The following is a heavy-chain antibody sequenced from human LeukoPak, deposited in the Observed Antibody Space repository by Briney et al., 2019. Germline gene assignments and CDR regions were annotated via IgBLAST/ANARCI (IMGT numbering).Heavy chain of an antibody. J-gene: IGHJ4*02. Sequence: GGSLRLSCAASGFTFSDYYTSWVRQAPGKGLEWVSYSSSGGSAIYYADSVKGRFTISRDNAKNSVYLQMNSLRAEDTAVYYCATTRYSSASYSVYWGQGTLVTVSS. V-gene: IGHV3-11*04. D-gene: IGHD6-19*01. CDR2: SSSGGSAI. CDR3: ATTRYSSASYSVY. CDR1: GFTFSDYY.